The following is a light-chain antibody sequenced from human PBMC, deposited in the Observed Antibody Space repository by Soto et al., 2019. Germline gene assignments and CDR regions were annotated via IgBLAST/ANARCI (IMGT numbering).Light chain of an antibody. CDR1: QSVSSD. CDR2: VAS. J-gene: IGKJ5*01. Sequence: EILMTQSPATLSVSPGERATLSCRASQSVSSDLAWYQQKPGQAPRLLIYVASTRATAIPARFTGSASGTEFTLTISSLQSEDFAIYYCQQYNNWPITFGQGTRLEIK. V-gene: IGKV3-15*01. CDR3: QQYNNWPIT.